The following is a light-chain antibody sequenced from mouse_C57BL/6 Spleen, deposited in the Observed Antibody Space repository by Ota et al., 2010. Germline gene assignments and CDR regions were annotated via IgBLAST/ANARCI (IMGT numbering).Light chain of an antibody. CDR3: QQYNNYPLT. J-gene: IGKJ4*01. CDR2: SAS. V-gene: IGKV6-15*01. CDR1: QNVGTN. Sequence: VMTQSQKFMSTSVGDRVSVTCKASQNVGTNVAWYQQKPGQSPKALIYSASYRYSGVPDRFTGSGTGTDFTLTISNVQSEDLAEYFCQQYNNYPLTFGSGTKLEIK.